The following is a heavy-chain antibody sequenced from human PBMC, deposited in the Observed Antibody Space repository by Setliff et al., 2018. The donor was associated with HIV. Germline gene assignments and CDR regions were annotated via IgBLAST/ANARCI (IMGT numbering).Heavy chain of an antibody. D-gene: IGHD2-2*01. CDR1: GFTLREVS. CDR3: AIDMVGGWLRPMPDF. J-gene: IGHJ4*02. CDR2: FDPEDGET. Sequence: ASVKVSCKVSGFTLREVSMHWVRQAPAKGLEWMGYFDPEDGETVYALKFQGRVTMTGDTSTDTAYMELSGLRSEDTAVYYCAIDMVGGWLRPMPDFWGQGALVTVSS. V-gene: IGHV1-24*01.